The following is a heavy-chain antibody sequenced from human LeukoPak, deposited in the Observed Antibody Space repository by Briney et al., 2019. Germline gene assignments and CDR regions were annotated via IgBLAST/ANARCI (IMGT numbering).Heavy chain of an antibody. J-gene: IGHJ6*03. CDR2: IGYRGGSI. V-gene: IGHV3-23*01. D-gene: IGHD3-16*02. CDR1: GFTFSNYA. CDR3: AKSWGYTRPYYNYMDV. Sequence: GGSLRLSCAASGFTFSNYAMSWVRQAPGKGLEWVSIIGYRGGSIYYAYSVQGRFTIPGDNSKNTLSLQMNGLRPEDTAVYYCAKSWGYTRPYYNYMDVWGKGTTVTVSS.